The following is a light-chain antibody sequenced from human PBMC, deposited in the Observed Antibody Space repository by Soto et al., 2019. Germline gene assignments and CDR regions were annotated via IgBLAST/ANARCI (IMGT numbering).Light chain of an antibody. CDR1: QIVSSN. Sequence: EIVMTQSPATLSVSPGERATLSCRASQIVSSNLAWYQQKPGQAPRLLIYGVSTRATGIPARFSGSGSGTEFTLTISSLQSEDFAVYYCQQYNNWPQTFGQGTKVDIK. V-gene: IGKV3-15*01. J-gene: IGKJ1*01. CDR3: QQYNNWPQT. CDR2: GVS.